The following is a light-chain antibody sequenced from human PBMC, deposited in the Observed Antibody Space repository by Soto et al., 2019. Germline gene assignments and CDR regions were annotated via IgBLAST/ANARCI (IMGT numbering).Light chain of an antibody. CDR3: CSHSASYTFV. V-gene: IGLV2-11*01. J-gene: IGLJ1*01. Sequence: QSVLTQPRSVSGSPGQSVTISCTGTSSDVGGYNCVSWYQQHPGKAPQLMIYDVTQRPSGVPGRFSGSKSGNTASLTISGLQAEDEADYYCCSHSASYTFVFGTGTKVTVL. CDR1: SSDVGGYNC. CDR2: DVT.